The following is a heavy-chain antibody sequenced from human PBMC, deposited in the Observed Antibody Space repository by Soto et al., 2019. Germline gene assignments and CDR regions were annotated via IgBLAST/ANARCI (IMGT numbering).Heavy chain of an antibody. CDR3: TRDSHVLGDS. V-gene: IGHV1-3*01. CDR2: INAGNGNT. CDR1: GYTFTTYP. Sequence: ASVKVSCKASGYTFTTYPMHWVRQAPGQRLEWMGWINAGNGNTKYPQKFQGRVTITRDTSASTAYMELSSLRSEDTAVYYCTRDSHVLGDSWGQGTLVTIS. D-gene: IGHD2-8*02. J-gene: IGHJ4*02.